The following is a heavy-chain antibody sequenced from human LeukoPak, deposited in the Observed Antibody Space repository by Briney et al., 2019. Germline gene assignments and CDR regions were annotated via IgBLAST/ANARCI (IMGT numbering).Heavy chain of an antibody. Sequence: SETLSLTCTVSGGSISSYYWSWIRQPPGKGLEWIGYIYYSGSTNCNPSLKSRVTISVDTSKNQFSLKLTSVTAADTAVYYCARHPKNYYTSSGYYDYWGQGTSVTVSS. CDR2: IYYSGST. CDR1: GGSISSYY. V-gene: IGHV4-59*08. CDR3: ARHPKNYYTSSGYYDY. J-gene: IGHJ4*02. D-gene: IGHD3-22*01.